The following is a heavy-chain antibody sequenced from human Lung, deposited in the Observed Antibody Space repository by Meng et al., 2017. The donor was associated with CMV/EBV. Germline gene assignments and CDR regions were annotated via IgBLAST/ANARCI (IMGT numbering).Heavy chain of an antibody. CDR1: GYTFTGYY. CDR2: INPNSGGT. D-gene: IGHD3-22*01. CDR3: ARRYSSGYSNWFDP. Sequence: ASGYTFTGYYVHWVRQARGQGLEWMGWINPNSGGTNYAQKCQSRVTMTRDTSISTAYMELSRLRSDDTAVYYCARRYSSGYSNWFDPWGQGTLVTVSS. J-gene: IGHJ5*02. V-gene: IGHV1-2*02.